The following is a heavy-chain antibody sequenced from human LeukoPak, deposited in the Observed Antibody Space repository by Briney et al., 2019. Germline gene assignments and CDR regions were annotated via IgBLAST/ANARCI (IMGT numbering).Heavy chain of an antibody. D-gene: IGHD5-12*01. CDR1: GFTFSNYW. J-gene: IGHJ4*02. CDR3: AKIPSATENFDY. Sequence: GGSLRLSCAASGFTFSNYWMHWVRQAPGKGLIWVSRINSDGSTTTYADSVKGRFTISKDNAKNTLYLQMDSLRAEDTAIYYSAKIPSATENFDYWGQGTLVMVSS. V-gene: IGHV3-74*01. CDR2: INSDGSTT.